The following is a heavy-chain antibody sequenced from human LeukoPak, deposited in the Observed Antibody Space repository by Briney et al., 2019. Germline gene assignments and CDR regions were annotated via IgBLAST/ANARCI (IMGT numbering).Heavy chain of an antibody. CDR1: GFTFSNYW. J-gene: IGHJ4*02. Sequence: GGSLRLSCAASGFTFSNYWMTWVRQAPGKGLEWVALISFDGKYQYYGDSVKGRFTISRDNSKNMVYLHLNRVRDEDTAVYYCSPTRLVGRWLDYWGPGTLVTVSS. CDR3: SPTRLVGRWLDY. V-gene: IGHV3-30*03. D-gene: IGHD1-1*01. CDR2: ISFDGKYQ.